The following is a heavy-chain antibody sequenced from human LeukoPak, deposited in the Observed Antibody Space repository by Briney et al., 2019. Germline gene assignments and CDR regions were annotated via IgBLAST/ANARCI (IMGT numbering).Heavy chain of an antibody. CDR2: IRSKANSYAT. V-gene: IGHV3-73*01. Sequence: GGSLRLSCAASGFTLSGSAMHWVRQASGKGLEWVGRIRSKANSYATAYAASVKGRFTISRDDSKNTAYLQMNSLKTEDTAVYYCTRRGDYGYYYYGMDVWGQGTTVTVSS. CDR3: TRRGDYGYYYYGMDV. J-gene: IGHJ6*02. CDR1: GFTLSGSA. D-gene: IGHD4-17*01.